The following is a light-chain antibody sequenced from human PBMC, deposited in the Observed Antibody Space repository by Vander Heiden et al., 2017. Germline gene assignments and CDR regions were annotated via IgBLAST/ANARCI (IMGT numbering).Light chain of an antibody. CDR1: SSHLGSKY. CDR3: ATWDDSLSGYV. Sequence: QSVFTQPPSASGTPGQRVTISCSGSSSHLGSKYVDWYQQLPGTAPRLLIYRNNQRPSGVPDRFSGSRSGTSASMAISGLRSEDEADYYCATWDDSLSGYVFGTGSKVTVL. J-gene: IGLJ1*01. V-gene: IGLV1-47*01. CDR2: RNN.